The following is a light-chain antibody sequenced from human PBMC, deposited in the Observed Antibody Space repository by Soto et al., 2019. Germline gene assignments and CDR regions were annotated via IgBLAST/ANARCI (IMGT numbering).Light chain of an antibody. J-gene: IGLJ1*01. CDR1: RSNIRTNN. CDR2: SND. CDR3: AAWADSLNGYV. Sequence: QSVLTQPPSASGTPGQRVTISCSGSRSNIRTNNVNWYQQVPGTAPKLLIYSNDQRPSGVPDRFSGSKSGTSASLAISGLQSEDEPDHYCAAWADSLNGYVFGTGTKVTVL. V-gene: IGLV1-44*01.